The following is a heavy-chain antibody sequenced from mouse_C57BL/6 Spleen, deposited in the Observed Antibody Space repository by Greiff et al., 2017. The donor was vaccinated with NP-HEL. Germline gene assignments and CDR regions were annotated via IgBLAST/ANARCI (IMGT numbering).Heavy chain of an antibody. CDR3: ARYYYGSSNYAMDY. CDR2: INPYNGGT. J-gene: IGHJ4*01. Sequence: VQLKQSGPVLVKPGASVKMSCKASGYTFTDYYMNWVKQSHGKSLEWIGVINPYNGGTSYNQKFKGKATLTVDKSSSTAYMELNSLTSEDSAVYYCARYYYGSSNYAMDYWGQGTSVTVSS. D-gene: IGHD1-1*01. V-gene: IGHV1-19*01. CDR1: GYTFTDYY.